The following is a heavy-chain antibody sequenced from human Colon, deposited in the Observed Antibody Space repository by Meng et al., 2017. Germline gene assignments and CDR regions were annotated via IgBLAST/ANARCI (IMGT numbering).Heavy chain of an antibody. Sequence: QGQRQQWGAGLLKPSETLSLTCAVFGGSFSGYYWSWIRQPPGKGLEWIGEINHSGSTNYNPSLKSLVTISVDTSKNQFSLKLSSVTAADTAVYYCARGRYSGYLPWCQGTLVTVSS. CDR1: GGSFSGYY. J-gene: IGHJ5*02. D-gene: IGHD5-12*01. CDR2: INHSGST. V-gene: IGHV4-34*01. CDR3: ARGRYSGYLP.